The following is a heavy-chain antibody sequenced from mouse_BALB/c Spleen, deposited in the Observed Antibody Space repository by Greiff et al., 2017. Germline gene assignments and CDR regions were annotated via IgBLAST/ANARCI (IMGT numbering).Heavy chain of an antibody. CDR3: TRGDITTDYFDY. D-gene: IGHD1-2*01. V-gene: IGHV1-39*01. CDR2: INPYYGST. Sequence: VQLKQTGPELVKPGASVKISCKASGYSFTDYIMLWVKQSHGKSLEWIGNINPYYGSTSYNLKFKGKATLTVDKSSSTAYMQLNSLTSEDSAVYYCTRGDITTDYFDYWGQGTTLTVSS. J-gene: IGHJ2*01. CDR1: GYSFTDYI.